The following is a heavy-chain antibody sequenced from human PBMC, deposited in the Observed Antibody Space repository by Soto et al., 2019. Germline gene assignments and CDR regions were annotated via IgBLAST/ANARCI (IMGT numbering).Heavy chain of an antibody. CDR3: ARDRPSYGRSFDY. J-gene: IGHJ4*02. V-gene: IGHV4-4*02. D-gene: IGHD1-26*01. Sequence: QVQLQESGPGVVKPSGTLSLTCAVAGGSVSSDYWWSWVRLPPGKGLEWTGEIDHSGRTNSNPSLQSRVTISLGTSKDQLSLMLISVTAEDTAVYYWARDRPSYGRSFDYCGQATLVPVSS. CDR1: GGSVSSDYW. CDR2: IDHSGRT.